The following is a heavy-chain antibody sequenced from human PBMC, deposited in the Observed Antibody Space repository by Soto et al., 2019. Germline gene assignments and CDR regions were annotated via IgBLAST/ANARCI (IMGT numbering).Heavy chain of an antibody. D-gene: IGHD3-22*01. Sequence: SVKVSCKASGGTFSIYAISWVRQAPGQGLEWMGGIIPIFGTANYAQKFQGRVTITADESTSTAYMELSSLRSEDTAVYYCARDRIAYYYDSSGYYFDYWGQGTLVTVSS. CDR2: IIPIFGTA. J-gene: IGHJ4*02. CDR3: ARDRIAYYYDSSGYYFDY. V-gene: IGHV1-69*13. CDR1: GGTFSIYA.